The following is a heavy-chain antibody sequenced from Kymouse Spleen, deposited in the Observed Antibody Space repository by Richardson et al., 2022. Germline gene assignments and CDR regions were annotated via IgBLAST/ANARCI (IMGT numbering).Heavy chain of an antibody. CDR1: GFTFDDYA. Sequence: EVQLVESGGGLVQPGRSLRLSCAASGFTFDDYAMHWVRQAPGKGLEWVSGISWNSGSIGYADSVKGRFTISRDNAKNSLYLQMNSLRAEDTALYYCAKDIRKQQLGYYYYGMDVWGQGTTVTVSS. CDR3: AKDIRKQQLGYYYYGMDV. J-gene: IGHJ6*02. V-gene: IGHV3-9*01. CDR2: ISWNSGSI. D-gene: IGHD6-13*01.